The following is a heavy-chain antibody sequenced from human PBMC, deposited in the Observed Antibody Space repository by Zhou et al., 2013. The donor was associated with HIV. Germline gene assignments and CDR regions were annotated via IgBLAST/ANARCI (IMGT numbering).Heavy chain of an antibody. CDR1: GGTFSSYA. J-gene: IGHJ6*03. V-gene: IGHV1-69*05. D-gene: IGHD2-2*01. Sequence: QVQLVQSGAEVKKPGSSVKVSCKASGGTFSSYAISWVRQAPGQGLEWMGGIIPIFGTANYAQKFQGRVTITTDESTSTAYMELSSLRSEDTAVYYCARVTKYCSSTSCSGGYYYYYMDVWGKGTTVTVSS. CDR3: ARVTKYCSSTSCSGGYYYYYMDV. CDR2: IIPIFGTA.